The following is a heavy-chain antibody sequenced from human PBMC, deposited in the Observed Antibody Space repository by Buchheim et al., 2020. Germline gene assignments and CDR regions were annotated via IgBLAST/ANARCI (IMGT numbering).Heavy chain of an antibody. D-gene: IGHD2-2*01. CDR2: IYHSGST. CDR1: GGSISSGGYS. Sequence: QLQLQESGSGLVKPSQTLSLTCAVSGGSISSGGYSWSWIRQPPGKGLEWIGYIYHSGSTYYNPSLKSRVTISVDRSKNQFSLKLSSVTAADTAVYYCARVRKVVVVPAARAVDYYYGMDVWGQGTT. J-gene: IGHJ6*02. V-gene: IGHV4-30-2*01. CDR3: ARVRKVVVVPAARAVDYYYGMDV.